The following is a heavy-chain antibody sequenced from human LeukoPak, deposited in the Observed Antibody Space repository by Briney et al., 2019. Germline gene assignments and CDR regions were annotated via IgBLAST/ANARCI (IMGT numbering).Heavy chain of an antibody. Sequence: PSETLSLTCTVSGGSISTYYWSWIRQPPGKGLEWIGEINHSGSTNYNPSLKSRVTISVGTSKNQFSLKLSSVTAADTAVYYCARAREWLVLDYWGQGTLVTVSS. CDR3: ARAREWLVLDY. CDR2: INHSGST. J-gene: IGHJ4*02. CDR1: GGSISTYY. V-gene: IGHV4-34*01. D-gene: IGHD6-19*01.